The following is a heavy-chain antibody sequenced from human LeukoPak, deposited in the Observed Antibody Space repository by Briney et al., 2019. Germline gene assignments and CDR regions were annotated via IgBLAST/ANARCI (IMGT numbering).Heavy chain of an antibody. CDR2: IYYSGST. D-gene: IGHD2-21*02. CDR3: ARDPGPAYCGGDCAIDY. V-gene: IGHV4-39*07. Sequence: SETLSLTCTVSGGSISSSSYYWGWIRQPPGKGLEWIGSIYYSGSTYYNPSLKGRVTISVDTSKNQFSLKLSSVTAADTAVYYCARDPGPAYCGGDCAIDYWGQGTLVTVSS. CDR1: GGSISSSSYY. J-gene: IGHJ4*02.